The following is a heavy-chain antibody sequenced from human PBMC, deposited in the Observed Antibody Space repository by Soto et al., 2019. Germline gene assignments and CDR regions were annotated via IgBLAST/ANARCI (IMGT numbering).Heavy chain of an antibody. D-gene: IGHD3-16*02. CDR2: ISGSGGST. V-gene: IGHV3-23*01. Sequence: PGGSLRLSCAASGFTFSSYAMSWVRQAPGKGLEWVSAISGSGGSTYYADSVKGRFTISRDNSKNTLYLQMNSLRAEDTAVYYCAKGGMITFGGVISLFDYWGQGTLVTVSS. CDR3: AKGGMITFGGVISLFDY. CDR1: GFTFSSYA. J-gene: IGHJ4*02.